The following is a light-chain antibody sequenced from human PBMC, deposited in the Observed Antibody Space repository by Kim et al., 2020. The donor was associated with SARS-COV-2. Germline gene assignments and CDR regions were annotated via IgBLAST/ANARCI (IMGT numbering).Light chain of an antibody. CDR2: QDS. J-gene: IGLJ1*01. CDR3: QAWDSSTEV. Sequence: LSPGQTASITCSGVKLGDKYACWYQQKPGQSPVLVIYQDSKRPSGIPERFSGSNSGNTATLTISGTQAMDEADYYCQAWDSSTEVFGTGTKVTVL. CDR1: KLGDKY. V-gene: IGLV3-1*01.